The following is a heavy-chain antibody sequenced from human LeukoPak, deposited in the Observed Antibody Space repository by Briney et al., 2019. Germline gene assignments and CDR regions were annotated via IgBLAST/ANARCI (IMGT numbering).Heavy chain of an antibody. D-gene: IGHD5-18*01. CDR1: GYTFTGYY. Sequence: ASVKVSCNASGYTFTGYYMHWVRQAPGQGLEWMGWITPKSAGTNYAQKFQGRFTMTRDTSISTAYMELSSLRSDDTAVYYCARDSGGYSCGVRVSRVDYWGQGTLVTVSS. V-gene: IGHV1-2*02. J-gene: IGHJ4*02. CDR3: ARDSGGYSCGVRVSRVDY. CDR2: ITPKSAGT.